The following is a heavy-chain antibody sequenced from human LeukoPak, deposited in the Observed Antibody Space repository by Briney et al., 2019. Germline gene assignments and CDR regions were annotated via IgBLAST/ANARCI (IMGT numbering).Heavy chain of an antibody. V-gene: IGHV3-64*02. Sequence: GGSLRLSCAASGFTFSSYAMSWVRQAPGKGLEWVSAISSNGGSTYYADSVKGRFTVSRDNSKNTLYLQMGSLRAEDMAVYYCARGFRYYYYGMDVWGKGTTVTVSS. CDR2: ISSNGGST. CDR1: GFTFSSYA. CDR3: ARGFRYYYYGMDV. J-gene: IGHJ6*04.